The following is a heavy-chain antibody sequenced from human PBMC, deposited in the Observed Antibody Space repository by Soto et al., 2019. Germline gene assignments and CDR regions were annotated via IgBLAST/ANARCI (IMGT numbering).Heavy chain of an antibody. J-gene: IGHJ3*02. Sequence: ASVKVSCQASGGTFSSYTISWVRQAPGQGLEWMGRIIPILGIANYAQKFQGRVTITADKSTSTAYMELSSLRSEDTAVYYCARPISSYGLGAFDIWGQGTMVTVSS. CDR1: GGTFSSYT. V-gene: IGHV1-69*02. CDR2: IIPILGIA. D-gene: IGHD2-2*02. CDR3: ARPISSYGLGAFDI.